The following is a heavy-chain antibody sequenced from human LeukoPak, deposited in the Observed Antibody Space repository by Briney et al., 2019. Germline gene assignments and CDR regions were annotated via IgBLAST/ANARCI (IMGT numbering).Heavy chain of an antibody. V-gene: IGHV3-30*02. D-gene: IGHD3-3*01. CDR1: GFTFSSFG. J-gene: IGHJ4*02. CDR2: IRYDGSNK. Sequence: GESLRLSCAASGFTFSSFGIHWVRQAPGKGLEWVAFIRYDGSNKYYADSVKGRFTISRDNPKNTLYLQMNSLRAEDTAVYYCAATYYDFWSGQRPFDYWGQGTLVTVSS. CDR3: AATYYDFWSGQRPFDY.